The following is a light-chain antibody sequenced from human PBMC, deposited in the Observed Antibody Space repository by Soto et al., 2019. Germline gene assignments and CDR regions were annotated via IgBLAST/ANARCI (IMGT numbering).Light chain of an antibody. Sequence: DIQLTQSPSTLSASVGDGVTITCRASQNISVWLAWYQQRPWKAPKLLIYDASNLETGVSSRISGSGSGTESTLTLRSLQPDDFVTYDCHQYDSSYPTFGQGTKLEIK. J-gene: IGKJ2*01. CDR2: DAS. CDR3: HQYDSSYPT. CDR1: QNISVW. V-gene: IGKV1-5*01.